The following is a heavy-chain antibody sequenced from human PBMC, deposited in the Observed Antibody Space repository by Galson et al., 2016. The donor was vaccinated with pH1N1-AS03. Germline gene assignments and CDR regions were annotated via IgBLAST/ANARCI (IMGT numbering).Heavy chain of an antibody. CDR3: ARDLGYCTTTGCQREWFDP. D-gene: IGHD2-2*01. J-gene: IGHJ5*02. CDR1: GYTFTGYC. V-gene: IGHV1-2*06. Sequence: SVKVSCKAFGYTFTGYCIHWVRQAPGQGLEWMGRINANSDATIYAQRFQGRVTMTRDTPISTAYMELSSLRYDDTAVYYCARDLGYCTTTGCQREWFDPWGQGTPATASS. CDR2: INANSDAT.